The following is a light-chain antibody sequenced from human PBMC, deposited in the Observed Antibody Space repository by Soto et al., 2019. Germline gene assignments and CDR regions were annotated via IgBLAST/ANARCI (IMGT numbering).Light chain of an antibody. CDR2: EVS. Sequence: QSVLTQPASVSGSPGQSVTISSSGTSSDVGGYASGSWYQQHPGKAPKVMIYEVSNRPSGVSNRFSGSKYGNTASLTISGLQAEDEADYYCSSYTSSYTLVFGAGTKVTVL. CDR1: SSDVGGYAS. V-gene: IGLV2-14*01. CDR3: SSYTSSYTLV. J-gene: IGLJ1*01.